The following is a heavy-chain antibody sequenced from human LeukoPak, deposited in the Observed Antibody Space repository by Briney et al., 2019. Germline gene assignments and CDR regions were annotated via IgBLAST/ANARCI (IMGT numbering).Heavy chain of an antibody. CDR1: GGTFSSYA. CDR3: ARDPGRFLEWPEYMDV. V-gene: IGHV1-69*13. D-gene: IGHD3-3*01. CDR2: IIPIFGTA. J-gene: IGHJ6*03. Sequence: ASVKVSCKASGGTFSSYAISWVRQAPGQGLEWMGGIIPIFGTANYAQKFQGRVTITADESTSTAYMELSSLRSEDTAVYYCARDPGRFLEWPEYMDVWGKGTTVTVSS.